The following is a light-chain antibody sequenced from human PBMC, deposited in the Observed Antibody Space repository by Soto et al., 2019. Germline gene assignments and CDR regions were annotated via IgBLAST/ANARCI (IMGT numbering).Light chain of an antibody. Sequence: QSALTQPVSVSGSPGQSITISCTGTSSDVGDYDYVSWYQQYAGKAPKMMIYEVSNRPSGVSNRFSGSKSGNTASLTISGLQAEDEADYYCSSYRSSNTLLFGGGTQLTVL. CDR1: SSDVGDYDY. CDR3: SSYRSSNTLL. CDR2: EVS. V-gene: IGLV2-14*01. J-gene: IGLJ2*01.